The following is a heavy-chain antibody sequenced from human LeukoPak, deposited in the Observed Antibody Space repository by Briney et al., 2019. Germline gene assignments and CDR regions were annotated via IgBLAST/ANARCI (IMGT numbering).Heavy chain of an antibody. CDR3: ARDLNGSGSLWSPGAFDI. D-gene: IGHD3-10*01. J-gene: IGHJ3*02. CDR2: ISYDGSNK. V-gene: IGHV3-30*04. Sequence: PGGSLRLSCAASGFTFSSYAMHWVRQAPGKGLEWVAVISYDGSNKYYADSVKGRFTISRDNSKNTLYLQMSSLRAEDTAVYYCARDLNGSGSLWSPGAFDIWGQGTMVTVSS. CDR1: GFTFSSYA.